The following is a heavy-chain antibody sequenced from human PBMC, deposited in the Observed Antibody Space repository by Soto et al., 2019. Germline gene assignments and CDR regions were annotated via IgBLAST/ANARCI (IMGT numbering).Heavy chain of an antibody. V-gene: IGHV4-34*01. CDR1: AGSFSHYY. D-gene: IGHD6-19*01. CDR3: ARGGSSDWQVALDI. Sequence: QVQQQPWGAGLLRPSETLSLTCAVYAGSFSHYYWNWIRQSPGKGLEWIGKIKHSGSSSYNPSLRSRVSLSLDMSKKQFSLTLSSVTAADTAVYYCARGGSSDWQVALDIWGQGTRVTVSS. CDR2: IKHSGSS. J-gene: IGHJ3*02.